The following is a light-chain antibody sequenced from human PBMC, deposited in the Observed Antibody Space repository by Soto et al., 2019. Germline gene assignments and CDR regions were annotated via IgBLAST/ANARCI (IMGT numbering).Light chain of an antibody. V-gene: IGLV1-47*01. CDR1: SSNIGGNY. Sequence: QSVLTQPPSASGTPGQTVSISCSGSSSNIGGNYVSWFQQLPGTAPKLLIYENYQRPSGVPDRFSASKSGTSASLAIIGLRSEDEADYYCAAWSDGLSGYVFGTGTQLTVL. CDR2: ENY. J-gene: IGLJ1*01. CDR3: AAWSDGLSGYV.